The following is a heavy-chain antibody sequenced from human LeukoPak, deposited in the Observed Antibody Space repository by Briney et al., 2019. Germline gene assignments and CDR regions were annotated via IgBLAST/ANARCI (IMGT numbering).Heavy chain of an antibody. CDR3: AKVLAITSYGAKSVFDH. D-gene: IGHD4-23*01. CDR2: IWYDGSNK. CDR1: GFTFSNYG. Sequence: GGSLRLSCAASGFTFSNYGMHWVRQAPGKGLEWVAFIWYDGSNKYYADSVKGRFTISRDNSKNTVYLQMNSLRAEDTAVYYCAKVLAITSYGAKSVFDHWGQGTLVTVSS. J-gene: IGHJ4*02. V-gene: IGHV3-30*02.